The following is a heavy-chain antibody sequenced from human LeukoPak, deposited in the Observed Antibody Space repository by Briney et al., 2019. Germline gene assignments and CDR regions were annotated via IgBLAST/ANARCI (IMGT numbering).Heavy chain of an antibody. J-gene: IGHJ2*01. V-gene: IGHV6-1*01. CDR2: TYYRSKWYD. CDR1: GDSVSSSSAT. D-gene: IGHD6-13*01. CDR3: ARGSKGSSPYWYFDL. Sequence: SQTLSLTCAISGDSVSSSSATWNWIRQSPSRGLEWLGRTYYRSKWYDDYAVSVKSRITISPDTSETHFSLQLNSVTPEDTAVYYCARGSKGSSPYWYFDLWGRGTLVTVSS.